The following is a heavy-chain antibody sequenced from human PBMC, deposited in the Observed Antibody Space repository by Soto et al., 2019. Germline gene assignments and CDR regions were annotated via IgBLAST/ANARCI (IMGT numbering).Heavy chain of an antibody. J-gene: IGHJ5*02. CDR2: ASDRGSR. CDR3: ARAILVLRYFDWFPNWFDP. CDR1: GGSFSGYF. V-gene: IGHV4-34*01. Sequence: SETLSLTCAVYGGSFSGYFWSWLRQPPGKGLEWLAEASDRGSRNYNPSLRGRLTISLDTSKNQFSLKLSSVTAADTAVYYCARAILVLRYFDWFPNWFDPWGQGTLVTVSS. D-gene: IGHD3-9*01.